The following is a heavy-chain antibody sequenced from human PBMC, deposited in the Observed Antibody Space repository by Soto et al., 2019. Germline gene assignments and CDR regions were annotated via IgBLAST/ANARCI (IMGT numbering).Heavy chain of an antibody. V-gene: IGHV4-61*01. D-gene: IGHD3-16*01. CDR3: ATSPRFAFDF. CDR1: GGSVSGDKNY. J-gene: IGHJ3*01. CDR2: ISYSGAT. Sequence: QVQLQESGPGLVKPSETLSLICTVSGGSVSGDKNYWSWIRQSPGKGLEWNGYISYSGATNYNPSLKSRLTIPVDRSKNQFALKLSSVTASDTALYYCATSPRFAFDFWGQGTTVIVSS.